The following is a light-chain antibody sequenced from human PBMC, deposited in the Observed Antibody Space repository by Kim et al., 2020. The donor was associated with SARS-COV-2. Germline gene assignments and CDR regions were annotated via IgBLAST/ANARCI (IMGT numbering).Light chain of an antibody. J-gene: IGKJ4*01. CDR3: LQHNDYPLT. CDR1: QGIRNH. Sequence: DIQVTQSPSSLSASVGDRVTITCRASQGIRNHLVWYQQTSGKAPKRLIYGTSNLQSGVPSRFSGSGSGTEFTLTINSLQPEDFATYYCLQHNDYPLTIGGGTKLEI. V-gene: IGKV1-17*01. CDR2: GTS.